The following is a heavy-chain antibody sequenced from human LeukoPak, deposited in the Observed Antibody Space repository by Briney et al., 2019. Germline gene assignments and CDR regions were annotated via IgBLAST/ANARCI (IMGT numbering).Heavy chain of an antibody. CDR2: INHSGST. CDR1: GGPISSGDYY. CDR3: ARCPQPVRVYYFDY. V-gene: IGHV4-34*01. J-gene: IGHJ4*02. Sequence: PSETLSLTCTVTGGPISSGDYYWSWIRQPPGKGLEWIGEINHSGSTNYNPSLKSRVTISVDTSKNQFSLKLSSVTAADTAVYYCARCPQPVRVYYFDYWGQGTLVTVSS. D-gene: IGHD2-2*01.